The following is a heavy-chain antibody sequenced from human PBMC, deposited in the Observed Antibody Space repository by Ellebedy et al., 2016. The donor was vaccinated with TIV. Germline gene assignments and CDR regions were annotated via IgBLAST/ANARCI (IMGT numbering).Heavy chain of an antibody. CDR2: MNPSSGST. Sequence: AASVKVSCKASGYTFTSYDINWVRQATGQGLEWMGWMNPSSGSTGYAQKFQGRVTMTRNTSISTAYMELSSLRSQDTAVYYCARGSGPNWLDPWGQGTLVTVSS. CDR3: ARGSGPNWLDP. V-gene: IGHV1-8*01. CDR1: GYTFTSYD. D-gene: IGHD1-26*01. J-gene: IGHJ5*01.